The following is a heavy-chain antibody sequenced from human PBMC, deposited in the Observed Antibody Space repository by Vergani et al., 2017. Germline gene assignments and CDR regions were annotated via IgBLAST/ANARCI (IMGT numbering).Heavy chain of an antibody. CDR3: AAEVQTVRGVMGATVDAFDI. CDR2: FDPEDGET. CDR1: GYTLTELS. D-gene: IGHD3-10*01. V-gene: IGHV1-24*01. Sequence: QVQLVQSGAEVKKPGASVKVSCKVSGYTLTELSMHWVRQAPGKGLEWMGGFDPEDGETIYAQKFQGRVTMTEDTSTDTAYMELSSLRSEDTAVYYCAAEVQTVRGVMGATVDAFDIWGQGTMVTVSS. J-gene: IGHJ3*02.